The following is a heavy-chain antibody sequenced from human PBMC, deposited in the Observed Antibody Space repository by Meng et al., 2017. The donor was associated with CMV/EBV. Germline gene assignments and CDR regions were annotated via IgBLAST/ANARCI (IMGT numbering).Heavy chain of an antibody. V-gene: IGHV3-21*01. CDR1: GFTFSSYS. J-gene: IGHJ4*02. CDR2: ISSSSSYI. CDR3: AREAPLSFWSGLN. Sequence: GESLKISCAASGFTFSSYSMNWVRQALGKGLEWVSSISSSSSYIYYADSVKGRFTISRDNAKNSLYLQMNSLRAEDTAVYYCAREAPLSFWSGLNWGQGTLVTVSS. D-gene: IGHD3-3*01.